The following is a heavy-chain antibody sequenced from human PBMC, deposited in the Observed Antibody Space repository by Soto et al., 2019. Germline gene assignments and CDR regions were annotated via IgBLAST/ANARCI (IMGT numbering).Heavy chain of an antibody. J-gene: IGHJ6*02. D-gene: IGHD2-15*01. Sequence: GGSLRLSCTASGFTFGDYAMSWFRQAPGKGLEWVGFIRSKAYGGTTEYAASVKGRFTISRDDSKSIAYLQMNSLKTEDTAVYYCTLDIVVVVAAPLKDYYYYGMDVWGQGTTVTVSS. CDR3: TLDIVVVVAAPLKDYYYYGMDV. CDR2: IRSKAYGGTT. CDR1: GFTFGDYA. V-gene: IGHV3-49*03.